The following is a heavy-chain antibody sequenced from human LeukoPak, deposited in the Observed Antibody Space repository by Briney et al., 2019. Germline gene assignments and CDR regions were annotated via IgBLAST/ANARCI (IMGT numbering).Heavy chain of an antibody. CDR1: GYTFTSYG. CDR2: ISAYNGNT. V-gene: IGHV1-18*01. D-gene: IGHD4-17*01. CDR3: ARVEDDYGDSSYDY. J-gene: IGHJ4*02. Sequence: ASVKVSCKASGYTFTSYGISWVRQAPGHGLEWMGWISAYNGNTNYAQKLQGRVTMTTDTSTSTAYMKLRSLRSDDTAVYYCARVEDDYGDSSYDYWGQGTLVTVSS.